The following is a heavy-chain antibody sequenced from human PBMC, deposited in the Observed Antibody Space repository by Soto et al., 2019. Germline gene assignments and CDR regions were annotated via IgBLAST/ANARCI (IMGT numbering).Heavy chain of an antibody. Sequence: QVQLVQSGADVKKPGSSVKVSCKASGATFSSSTFTWVRQAPGQGLEWMGRIIPMFGITNSAQKFQGRLGITADESTNTVFMDMSSLRSDDTAIYYGATGALTFGGVLNAWGHVTLVTVSS. J-gene: IGHJ4*01. D-gene: IGHD3-16*01. CDR3: ATGALTFGGVLNA. CDR1: GATFSSST. V-gene: IGHV1-69*02. CDR2: IIPMFGIT.